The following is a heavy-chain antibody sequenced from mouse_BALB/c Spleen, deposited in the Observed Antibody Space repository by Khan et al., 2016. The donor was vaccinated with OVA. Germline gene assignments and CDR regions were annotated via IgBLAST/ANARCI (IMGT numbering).Heavy chain of an antibody. CDR3: ARAFYCGAWFAY. CDR2: IWAGGST. J-gene: IGHJ3*01. Sequence: QVQLQQSGPGLVAPSQTLSITCTVSGFSLTSYGVHWVRQPPGKGLEWLGVIWAGGSTNHNSALMSRLSISKDNSKSQVFLKMNSLQTDDTAMCYCARAFYCGAWFAYWGQGTLVTVSA. V-gene: IGHV2-9*02. CDR1: GFSLTSYG. D-gene: IGHD1-1*01.